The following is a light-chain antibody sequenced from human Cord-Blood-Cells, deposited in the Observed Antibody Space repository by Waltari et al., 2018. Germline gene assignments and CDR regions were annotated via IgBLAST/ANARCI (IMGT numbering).Light chain of an antibody. Sequence: DIQMTNSPSYLSASVVDRVTITCRASQSISSYLNWYQQKPGKAPKLLIYAASSLQSGVPARFSGSGSGTDFTLTISSLQPEDFATYYCQQSYSTPFTFGPGTKVDIK. CDR3: QQSYSTPFT. J-gene: IGKJ3*01. V-gene: IGKV1-39*01. CDR1: QSISSY. CDR2: AAS.